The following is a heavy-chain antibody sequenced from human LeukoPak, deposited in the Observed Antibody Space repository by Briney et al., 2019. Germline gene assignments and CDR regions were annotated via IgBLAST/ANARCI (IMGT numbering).Heavy chain of an antibody. CDR3: AREPRNRYRNQYDYYYMDV. CDR2: INHSGST. V-gene: IGHV4-34*01. D-gene: IGHD1-14*01. J-gene: IGHJ6*03. CDR1: GGSFSGYY. Sequence: SETLSLTCAVYGGSFSGYYWSWIRQPPGKGLEWIGEINHSGSTNYNPSLKSRVTISVDTSKNQFSLKLSSVTAADTAVYYCAREPRNRYRNQYDYYYMDVWGKGTTVTVSS.